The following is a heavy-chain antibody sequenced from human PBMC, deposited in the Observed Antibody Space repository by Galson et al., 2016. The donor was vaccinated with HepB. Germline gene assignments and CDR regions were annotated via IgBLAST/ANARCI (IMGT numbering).Heavy chain of an antibody. CDR2: IIPGNGDT. V-gene: IGHV1-3*01. CDR1: AYTFTNYA. Sequence: SVKVSCKASAYTFTNYAIHWVRQAPGQGLDWMGWIIPGNGDTKYSQTFQGRVTITRDTSANTAYMELSSLRSEDTAVYYCARDAVAVAGTLHFYFYGMDVWGQGTTVTVSS. J-gene: IGHJ6*02. CDR3: ARDAVAVAGTLHFYFYGMDV. D-gene: IGHD6-19*01.